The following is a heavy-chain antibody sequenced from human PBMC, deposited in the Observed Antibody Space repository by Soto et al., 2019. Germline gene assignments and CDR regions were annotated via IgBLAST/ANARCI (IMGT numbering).Heavy chain of an antibody. J-gene: IGHJ1*01. CDR1: GFTFSSYG. CDR2: ISYDGSNK. CDR3: AKDSVAVTHAEYFQH. V-gene: IGHV3-30*18. D-gene: IGHD3-22*01. Sequence: GGSLRLSCAASGFTFSSYGMHWVRQAPGKGLEWVAVISYDGSNKYYADSVKGRFTISRDNSKNTLCLQMNSLRAEDTAVYYCAKDSVAVTHAEYFQHWGQGTLVTVSS.